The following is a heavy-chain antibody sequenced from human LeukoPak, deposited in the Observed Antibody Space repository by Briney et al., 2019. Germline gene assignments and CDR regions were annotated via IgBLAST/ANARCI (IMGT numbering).Heavy chain of an antibody. D-gene: IGHD6-13*01. CDR1: GGSFSGYY. J-gene: IGHJ3*02. V-gene: IGHV4-34*01. Sequence: SETLSLTCAVYGGSFSGYYWSWIRQPPGKGLEWIGEINHSGSTNYNPSLKSRVTISVDTSKNQFSLKLSSVTAADTAVYYCARLRSSSWYLGAFDIWGQGTMVTVSS. CDR2: INHSGST. CDR3: ARLRSSSWYLGAFDI.